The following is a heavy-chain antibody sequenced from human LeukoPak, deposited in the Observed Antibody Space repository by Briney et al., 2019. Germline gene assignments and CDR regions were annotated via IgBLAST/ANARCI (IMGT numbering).Heavy chain of an antibody. CDR3: ARDPSRFLEWLLLLGYGMDV. Sequence: ASVKVSCKASGYTFTSYVISWVRQAPGQGLEWMGWISAYNGNTNYAQKLQGRVTMTTDTSTSTAYMELRSLRSDDTAVYYCARDPSRFLEWLLLLGYGMDVWGQGTTVTVSS. CDR1: GYTFTSYV. CDR2: ISAYNGNT. J-gene: IGHJ6*02. D-gene: IGHD3-3*01. V-gene: IGHV1-18*01.